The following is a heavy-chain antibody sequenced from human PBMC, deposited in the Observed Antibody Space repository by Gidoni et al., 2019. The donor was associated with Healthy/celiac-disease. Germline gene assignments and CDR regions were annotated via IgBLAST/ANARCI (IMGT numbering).Heavy chain of an antibody. D-gene: IGHD6-13*01. Sequence: EVQLLESGGGLVQPGGSLRLSCAASGFTFGSYAMSWVRQAPGKGLEWVSAISGSGGSTYYADSVKGRFTISRDNSKNTLYLQMNSLRAEDTAVYYCAKDRQQQLVFGGYNWFDPWGQGTLVTVSS. CDR1: GFTFGSYA. CDR2: ISGSGGST. V-gene: IGHV3-23*01. CDR3: AKDRQQQLVFGGYNWFDP. J-gene: IGHJ5*02.